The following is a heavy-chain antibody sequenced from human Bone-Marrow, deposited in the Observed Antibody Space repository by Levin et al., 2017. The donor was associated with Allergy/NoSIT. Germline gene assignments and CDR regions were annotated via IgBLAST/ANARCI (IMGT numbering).Heavy chain of an antibody. CDR2: IVVGSDYR. Sequence: ASVKVSCKASGFSFRNSAVQWVRQARGQRLEWIGWIVVGSDYRTYAQKFQERVTITREMSTSTAYMELSSLTSEDTAVYYCAAWGGDNSITRRNYYHYYHVDVWGQGTTVTVSS. J-gene: IGHJ6*02. CDR3: AAWGGDNSITRRNYYHYYHVDV. CDR1: GFSFRNSA. D-gene: IGHD2-21*02. V-gene: IGHV1-58*01.